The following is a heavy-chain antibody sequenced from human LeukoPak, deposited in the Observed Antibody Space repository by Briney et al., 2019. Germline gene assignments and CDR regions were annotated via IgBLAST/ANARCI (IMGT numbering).Heavy chain of an antibody. CDR1: GYSFTSYW. CDR2: IYPGDSDT. D-gene: IGHD3-9*01. J-gene: IGHJ3*02. CDR3: VRRYYDILTGYYGDDFDI. V-gene: IGHV5-51*01. Sequence: GESLKISCKGSGYSFTSYWIGWVRQMPGKGLEWMGIIYPGDSDTRYRPSFQGQVTISADMSTSTAYLQWSSLRASDTAIYYCVRRYYDILTGYYGDDFDIWGQGTMVTVSS.